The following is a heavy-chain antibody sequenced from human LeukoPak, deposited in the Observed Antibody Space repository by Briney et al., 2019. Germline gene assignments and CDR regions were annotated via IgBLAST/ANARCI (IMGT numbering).Heavy chain of an antibody. CDR1: GFTFSSYE. D-gene: IGHD2-15*01. CDR2: ISSSGSTI. CDR3: ARADAARIFDY. V-gene: IGHV3-48*03. J-gene: IGHJ4*02. Sequence: QAGGSLRLSCAASGFTFSSYEMNWVRQTPGKGLEWVSYISSSGSTIYYADSVKGRFTISRDNAKNSLYLQMNSLRAEDTAVYYCARADAARIFDYWGQGTLVTVSS.